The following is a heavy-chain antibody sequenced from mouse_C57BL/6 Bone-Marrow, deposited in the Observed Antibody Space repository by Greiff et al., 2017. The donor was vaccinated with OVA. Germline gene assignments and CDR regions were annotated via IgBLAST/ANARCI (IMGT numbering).Heavy chain of an antibody. CDR2: ISSGGGST. D-gene: IGHD2-14*01. Sequence: EVQRVESGGGLVKPGGSLKLSCAASGFAFSSYDMSWVRQTPEKRLEWVAYISSGGGSTYYPDTVKGRFTISRDNAKNTLYLQMSSLKSEDTAMYYCRYDVAYWGQGTLVTVSA. J-gene: IGHJ3*01. CDR3: RYDVAY. CDR1: GFAFSSYD. V-gene: IGHV5-12-1*01.